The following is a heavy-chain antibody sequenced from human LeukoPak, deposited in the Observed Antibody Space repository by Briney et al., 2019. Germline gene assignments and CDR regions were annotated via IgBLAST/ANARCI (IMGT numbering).Heavy chain of an antibody. Sequence: SETLSLTCTVSGGSLSTYYWSWIRQPPGKGTEWIGYIYYTGSTGYNPSLKTRVTIDTSKNQFSLRLSSATSADTAVYYCARNGSPYYYYMDVWGKGTTVTVSS. CDR3: ARNGSPYYYYMDV. J-gene: IGHJ6*03. CDR1: GGSLSTYY. D-gene: IGHD3-10*01. CDR2: IYYTGST. V-gene: IGHV4-59*01.